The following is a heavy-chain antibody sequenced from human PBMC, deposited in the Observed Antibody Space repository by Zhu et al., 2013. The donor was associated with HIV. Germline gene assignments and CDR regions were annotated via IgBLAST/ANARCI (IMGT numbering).Heavy chain of an antibody. J-gene: IGHJ4*01. D-gene: IGHD3-10*01. CDR2: INPESGVT. Sequence: PGASVKVSCKASGYTFTGYYIHWVRQAPGQGLEWVGWINPESGVTNYPQKFQGRVTMTRDTSISTAYLEVSRLRSDDTAVYFCARDHQSSVFRGIKFDYWGQGTLVAVSS. CDR3: ARDHQSSVFRGIKFDY. CDR1: GYTFTGYY. V-gene: IGHV1-2*02.